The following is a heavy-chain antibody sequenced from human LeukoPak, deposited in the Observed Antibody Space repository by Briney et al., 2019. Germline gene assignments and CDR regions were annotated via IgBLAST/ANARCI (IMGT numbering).Heavy chain of an antibody. Sequence: PGGSLRLSCAASGFTFDDYGMSWVRHAPGKGLEWVSGINWNGGSTGYADSVKGRFTISRDDAKNSLYLQMNSLRAEDTALYYCARAYSGYENYYYYYYMDVWGKGTTVTVSS. CDR3: ARAYSGYENYYYYYYMDV. CDR1: GFTFDDYG. V-gene: IGHV3-20*04. D-gene: IGHD5-12*01. J-gene: IGHJ6*03. CDR2: INWNGGST.